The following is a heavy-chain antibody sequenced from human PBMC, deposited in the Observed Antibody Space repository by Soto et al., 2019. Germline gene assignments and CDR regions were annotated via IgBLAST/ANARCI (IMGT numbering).Heavy chain of an antibody. V-gene: IGHV4-30-4*01. CDR3: ARGAYSDSSSYFDY. D-gene: IGHD6-6*01. CDR1: GDSISSGDHY. Sequence: QVQLQESGPGLVKPSQTLSLTCTVSGDSISSGDHYWSWIRRPPGRGLEWIGYIYYSGTTYSRPSLQSRVTISVDTSKNQFSLKLNSVTAADTAVYYCARGAYSDSSSYFDYWGQGTLVPVSS. J-gene: IGHJ4*02. CDR2: IYYSGTT.